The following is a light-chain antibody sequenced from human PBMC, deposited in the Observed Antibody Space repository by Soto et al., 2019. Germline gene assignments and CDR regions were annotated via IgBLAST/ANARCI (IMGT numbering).Light chain of an antibody. CDR1: QSVSSN. CDR2: GAS. CDR3: QQYNNWPAT. Sequence: EIVMTQSPATLSVSPGERATLSCRASQSVSSNLAWYQQKPGQAPRLLIYGASTRATGIPARFSGSESGTEFTLTISSLQSEDFAVYHCQQYNNWPATFGQGTKVEIK. J-gene: IGKJ1*01. V-gene: IGKV3D-15*01.